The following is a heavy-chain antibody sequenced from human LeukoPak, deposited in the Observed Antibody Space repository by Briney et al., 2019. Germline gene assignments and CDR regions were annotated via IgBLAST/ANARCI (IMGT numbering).Heavy chain of an antibody. CDR1: GGSISSSSYY. V-gene: IGHV4-39*07. J-gene: IGHJ4*02. D-gene: IGHD1-26*01. CDR3: ARENSGNQGPFFDH. CDR2: IYYSGST. Sequence: PSETLSLTCTVSGGSISSSSYYWGWIRQPPGKGLEWIGSIYYSGSTYYNPSLKSRVTILVDTSKNQFSLKVHSMTAADTAVYYCARENSGNQGPFFDHWGQGTLVTVSS.